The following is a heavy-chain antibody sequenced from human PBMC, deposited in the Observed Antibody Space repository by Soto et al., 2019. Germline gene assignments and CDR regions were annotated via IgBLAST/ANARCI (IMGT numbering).Heavy chain of an antibody. Sequence: SETLSLTCTVSGCSISSSSYYWDWIRQPPGKGLEWIGSIYYSGSTYYNPSLKSRVTISVDTSKNQFSLKLSSVTAADTAVYYCARRGLVGATTFDYWGQGTLVTVSS. CDR1: GCSISSSSYY. CDR3: ARRGLVGATTFDY. V-gene: IGHV4-39*01. J-gene: IGHJ4*02. D-gene: IGHD1-26*01. CDR2: IYYSGST.